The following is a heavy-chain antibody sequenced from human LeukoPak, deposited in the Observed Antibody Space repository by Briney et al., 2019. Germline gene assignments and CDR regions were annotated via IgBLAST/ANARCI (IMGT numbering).Heavy chain of an antibody. CDR2: INPSGGST. D-gene: IGHD2-21*02. V-gene: IGHV1-46*01. J-gene: IGHJ4*02. CDR3: ATWGDSAYFDY. Sequence: ASVKVSCKASGYTFTSYDINWVRQATGQGLEWMGIINPSGGSTSYAQKFQGRVTMTRDTSTSTVYMELSSLRSEDTAVYYCATWGDSAYFDYWGQGTLVTVSS. CDR1: GYTFTSYD.